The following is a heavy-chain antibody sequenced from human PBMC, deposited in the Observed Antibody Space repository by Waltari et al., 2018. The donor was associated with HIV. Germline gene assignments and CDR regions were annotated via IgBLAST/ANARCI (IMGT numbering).Heavy chain of an antibody. J-gene: IGHJ4*02. CDR2: IYYSGST. V-gene: IGHV4-39*01. Sequence: QLQLQESGPGLVKPSETLSLTCTVSGGSISSSSYYWGWIRQPPGKGLEWIGSIYYSGSTYYNPSLKSRVTISADTSKNQFSLKLSSVTAADTAVYYCARADIVLMVYAPHFDYWGQGTLVTVSS. D-gene: IGHD2-8*01. CDR3: ARADIVLMVYAPHFDY. CDR1: GGSISSSSYY.